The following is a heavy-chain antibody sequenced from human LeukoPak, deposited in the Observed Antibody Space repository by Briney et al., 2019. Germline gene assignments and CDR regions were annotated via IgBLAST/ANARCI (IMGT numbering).Heavy chain of an antibody. CDR1: GFAFSSNW. CDR2: INSGGSGT. CDR3: AKGYGSGSSLGY. V-gene: IGHV3-74*01. D-gene: IGHD3-10*01. Sequence: GGSLRLSCAASGFAFSSNWMHWVRQTPGKGLVWVSRINSGGSGTSYAASVEGRFTISRDNAKNTLYLQMNSLRAEDTALYYCAKGYGSGSSLGYWGQGTLVTVSS. J-gene: IGHJ4*02.